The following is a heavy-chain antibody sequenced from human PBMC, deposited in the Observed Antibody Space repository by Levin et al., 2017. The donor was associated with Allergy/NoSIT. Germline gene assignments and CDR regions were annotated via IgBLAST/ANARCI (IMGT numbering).Heavy chain of an antibody. CDR3: ARAMTTVATFLGPFDY. Sequence: GASVKVSCKASGYTFTSYYMHWVRQAPGQGLEWMGIINPSGGSTSYAQKFQGRVTMTRDTSTSTVYMELSSLRSEDTAVYYCARAMTTVATFLGPFDYWGQGTLVTVSS. CDR1: GYTFTSYY. V-gene: IGHV1-46*01. CDR2: INPSGGST. D-gene: IGHD4-11*01. J-gene: IGHJ4*02.